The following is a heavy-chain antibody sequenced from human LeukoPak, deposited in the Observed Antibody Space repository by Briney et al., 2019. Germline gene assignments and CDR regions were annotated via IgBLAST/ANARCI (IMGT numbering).Heavy chain of an antibody. D-gene: IGHD5-24*01. CDR2: IKQDGSEK. CDR3: AKDRGDGYNFNYFDY. V-gene: IGHV3-7*01. J-gene: IGHJ4*02. Sequence: GGSLRLSCAGSGFTFSNYWMTWVRQAPGKGLEWVASIKQDGSEKYYVDSVKGRFTISRDNTRNSLYLQMNSLRAEDTAVYYCAKDRGDGYNFNYFDYWGQGTLVTVSS. CDR1: GFTFSNYW.